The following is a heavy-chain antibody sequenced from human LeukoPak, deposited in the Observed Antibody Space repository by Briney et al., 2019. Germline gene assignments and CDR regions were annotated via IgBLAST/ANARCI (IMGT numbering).Heavy chain of an antibody. V-gene: IGHV4-59*01. CDR3: AKYAMTAVGRGGYYYYMDV. CDR1: GGSISGYY. Sequence: SETLSLTCTVSGGSISGYYWSWIRQPPGKGLDYIGHIYYSGSTDYNPSLKSRVTMPVDSSKNQFSLTLRSMTAADTAVYYCAKYAMTAVGRGGYYYYMDVWGKGTTVTVSS. D-gene: IGHD4-11*01. CDR2: IYYSGST. J-gene: IGHJ6*03.